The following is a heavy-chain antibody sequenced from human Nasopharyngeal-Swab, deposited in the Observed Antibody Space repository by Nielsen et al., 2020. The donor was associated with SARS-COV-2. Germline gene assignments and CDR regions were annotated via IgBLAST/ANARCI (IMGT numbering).Heavy chain of an antibody. CDR2: IKPDGSEK. Sequence: GESLKISCAASGFTFSYYWMNWLRQAPGKGLEWVAIIKPDGSEKYYVDSVKGRFNISRDNAKNSLYLQMNSLRAEGTAVYYCARDYWWSFDYWGQGTLVTVSS. J-gene: IGHJ4*02. CDR3: ARDYWWSFDY. CDR1: GFTFSYYW. D-gene: IGHD2-15*01. V-gene: IGHV3-7*03.